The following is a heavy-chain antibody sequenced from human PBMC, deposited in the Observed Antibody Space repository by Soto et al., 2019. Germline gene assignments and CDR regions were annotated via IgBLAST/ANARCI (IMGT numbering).Heavy chain of an antibody. CDR2: IKSKTDGGTT. D-gene: IGHD1-7*01. V-gene: IGHV3-15*07. CDR3: TTAASDPELTDGFDY. Sequence: GGSLRLSCAASGFIFTSFGMNWVRQAPEKGLEWVGRIKSKTDGGTTDYAAPVKGRFTISRDDSKNTLYLQMNSLKTEDTAVYYCTTAASDPELTDGFDYWGQGTLVTVSS. CDR1: GFIFTSFG. J-gene: IGHJ4*02.